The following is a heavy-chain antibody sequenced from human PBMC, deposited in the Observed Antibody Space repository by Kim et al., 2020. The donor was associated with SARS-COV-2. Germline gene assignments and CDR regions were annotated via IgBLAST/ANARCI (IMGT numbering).Heavy chain of an antibody. V-gene: IGHV3-7*03. CDR2: IKQDGSEK. CDR1: GFTFSSYW. CDR3: ASSRVGTGYCTNGVCPDGGYDRGDY. D-gene: IGHD2-8*01. J-gene: IGHJ4*02. Sequence: GGSLRLSCAASGFTFSSYWMSWVRQAPGKGLEWVANIKQDGSEKYYVDSVKGRFTISRDNAKNSLYLQMNSLRAEDTAVYYCASSRVGTGYCTNGVCPDGGYDRGDYWGQGTLVTVSS.